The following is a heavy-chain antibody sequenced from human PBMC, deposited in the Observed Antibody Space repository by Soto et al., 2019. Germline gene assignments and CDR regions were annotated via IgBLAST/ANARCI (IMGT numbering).Heavy chain of an antibody. V-gene: IGHV3-21*01. D-gene: IGHD3-22*01. Sequence: GGSLRLSCAASGFTFSSYSMNWVRQAPGKGLEWVSSISSSSSYIYYADSVKGRFTISRDNAKNSLYLQMNSLRAEDTAVYYCARFDYYDSSGPTAYAIDIWGQGTMVTVSS. CDR1: GFTFSSYS. CDR2: ISSSSSYI. CDR3: ARFDYYDSSGPTAYAIDI. J-gene: IGHJ3*02.